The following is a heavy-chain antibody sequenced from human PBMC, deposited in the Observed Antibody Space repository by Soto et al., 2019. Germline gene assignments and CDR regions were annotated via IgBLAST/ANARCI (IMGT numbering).Heavy chain of an antibody. V-gene: IGHV4-30-2*01. CDR3: ARDQLAGNWFDP. J-gene: IGHJ5*02. CDR2: IYHSGST. D-gene: IGHD1-1*01. Sequence: QLQLQESGSGLVRPSQTLSLTCAVSGGSISSGGYSWNWIRQPPGKGLEWIGYIYHSGSTLYNPSLKRRVTISVAKSQNHFSLKLSSVPAADTAVYSCARDQLAGNWFDPWGKGTLVTLSS. CDR1: GGSISSGGYS.